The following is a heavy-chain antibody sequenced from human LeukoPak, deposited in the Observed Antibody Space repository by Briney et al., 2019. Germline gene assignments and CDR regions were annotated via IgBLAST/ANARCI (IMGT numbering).Heavy chain of an antibody. J-gene: IGHJ4*02. Sequence: GGSLRLSCAASGFTFSTYAMHWVRQAPGKGLEWVAVISFDGRNKHYTESVEGRFTISRDNSKNTLFLQVDSLRLEDTAVYYCVRRHCVDGSCCADYWGQGTLVTVS. CDR1: GFTFSTYA. V-gene: IGHV3-30*04. CDR3: VRRHCVDGSCCADY. CDR2: ISFDGRNK. D-gene: IGHD6-19*01.